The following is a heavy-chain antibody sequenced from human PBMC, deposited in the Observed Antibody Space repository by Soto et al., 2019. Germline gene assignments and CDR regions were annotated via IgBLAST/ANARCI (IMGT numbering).Heavy chain of an antibody. CDR2: ISYDGSNK. D-gene: IGHD1-1*01. J-gene: IGHJ3*02. CDR1: GFTFSSYA. Sequence: GGSLRLSCAASGFTFSSYAMHWVRQAPGKGLEWVAVISYDGSNKYYADSVKGRFTISRDNSKNTLYLQMNSLRAEDTAVYYCARARYNWNDGGAFDIWGQGTMVTVSS. CDR3: ARARYNWNDGGAFDI. V-gene: IGHV3-30-3*01.